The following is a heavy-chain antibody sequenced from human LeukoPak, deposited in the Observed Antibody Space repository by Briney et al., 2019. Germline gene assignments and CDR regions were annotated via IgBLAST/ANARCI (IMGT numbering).Heavy chain of an antibody. D-gene: IGHD3-9*01. Sequence: ASVKVSFKASGYTFTSYGISWVRQAPRQGLEWMGWISAYNCNTNYAQKLQGRVTMTSDTSTSTAYMELRRLRSDATAVYYCAREEKYYDILTGYYSGGNDYWGQGTLVTVSS. CDR1: GYTFTSYG. J-gene: IGHJ4*02. V-gene: IGHV1-18*01. CDR2: ISAYNCNT. CDR3: AREEKYYDILTGYYSGGNDY.